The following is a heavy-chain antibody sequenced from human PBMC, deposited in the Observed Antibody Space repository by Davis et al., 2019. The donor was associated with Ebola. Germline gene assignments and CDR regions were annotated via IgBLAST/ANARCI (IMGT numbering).Heavy chain of an antibody. CDR3: ARDLVGCSSTSCQYNWFDP. CDR1: GFTVSSNY. CDR2: IYSGGST. V-gene: IGHV3-66*01. J-gene: IGHJ5*02. D-gene: IGHD2-2*01. Sequence: GGSPRLSCAASGFTVSSNYMSWVRQAPGKGLEWVSVIYSGGSTYYADSVKGRFTISRDNSKNTLYLQMNSLRAEDTAVYYCARDLVGCSSTSCQYNWFDPWGQGTLVTVSS.